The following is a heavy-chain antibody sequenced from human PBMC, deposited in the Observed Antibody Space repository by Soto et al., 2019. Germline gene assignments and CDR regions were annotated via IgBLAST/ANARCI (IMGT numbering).Heavy chain of an antibody. Sequence: GGSLRLSCAASGFTFSSYAMHWVRQAPGKGLEWVAVISYDGSNKYYADSVKGRFTISRDNSKNTLYLQMNSLRAEDTAVYYGARTSGSYWRVAYYCYGMDVRGQGTTVTVSS. D-gene: IGHD1-26*01. CDR1: GFTFSSYA. V-gene: IGHV3-30-3*01. J-gene: IGHJ6*02. CDR2: ISYDGSNK. CDR3: ARTSGSYWRVAYYCYGMDV.